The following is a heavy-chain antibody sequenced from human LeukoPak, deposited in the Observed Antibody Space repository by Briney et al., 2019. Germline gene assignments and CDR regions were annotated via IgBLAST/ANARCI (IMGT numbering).Heavy chain of an antibody. CDR3: ARDPRDGYNRDVCDY. CDR2: INPNSGGT. V-gene: IGHV1-2*02. J-gene: IGHJ4*02. D-gene: IGHD5-24*01. CDR1: GYTFTGYY. Sequence: GASVKVSCKAFGYTFTGYYMHWVRQAPGQGLEWMGWINPNSGGTNYAQKFQGRVTMTRDTSISTAYMELSRLRSDDTAVYYCARDPRDGYNRDVCDYWGQGTLVTVSS.